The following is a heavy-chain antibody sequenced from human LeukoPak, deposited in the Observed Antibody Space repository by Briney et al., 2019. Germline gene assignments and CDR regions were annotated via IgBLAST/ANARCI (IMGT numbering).Heavy chain of an antibody. CDR2: IYYSGST. CDR1: GDSLSSYY. Sequence: SETLSLTCSVSGDSLSSYYWSWIRQPPGKGLEWIGYIYYSGSTNYNPSLKSRVTISVDTSKNQFSLKLSSVTAADTAVYYCARDPGRVTMIAGSVYYYYYGMDVWGQGTTVTVSS. D-gene: IGHD3-22*01. CDR3: ARDPGRVTMIAGSVYYYYYGMDV. J-gene: IGHJ6*02. V-gene: IGHV4-59*01.